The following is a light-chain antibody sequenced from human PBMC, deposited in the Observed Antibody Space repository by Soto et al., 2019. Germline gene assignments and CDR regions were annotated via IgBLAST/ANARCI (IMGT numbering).Light chain of an antibody. CDR1: QDIDQF. Sequence: IQMTQSASSLSASVGDRVTITCKASQDIDQFLNCYQQKPVNAPKLLIYGAFNLQTGVPSRFSGSGFGTDFTLTXSSPQPXXFATYYCLQDHNYPWTFGQGTKVDI. CDR2: GAF. CDR3: LQDHNYPWT. J-gene: IGKJ1*01. V-gene: IGKV1-6*01.